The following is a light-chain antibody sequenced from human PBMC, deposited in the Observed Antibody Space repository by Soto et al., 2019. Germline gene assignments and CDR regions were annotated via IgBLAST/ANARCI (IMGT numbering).Light chain of an antibody. CDR3: CSYTTSSTYV. CDR2: DVS. V-gene: IGLV2-14*03. CDR1: SSDVGGYNY. Sequence: QSVLTQPASVSGSPGQSIAISCTGTSSDVGGYNYVSWYQQHTGKAPKLMIYDVSNRPSGVSNRFSGSKSGNTASLTISGLQAEDEADYYCCSYTTSSTYVFGTGTQLTVL. J-gene: IGLJ1*01.